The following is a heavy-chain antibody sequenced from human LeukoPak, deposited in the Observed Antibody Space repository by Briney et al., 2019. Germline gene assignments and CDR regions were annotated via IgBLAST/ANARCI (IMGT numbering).Heavy chain of an antibody. CDR3: ARDEIGCSSTSCQDWFDP. V-gene: IGHV1-18*01. CDR2: ISAYNGNT. CDR1: GYTFTSYG. Sequence: ASVKVSCKASGYTFTSYGISWVRQAPGQGLEWMGWISAYNGNTNYAQKLQGRVTMTTDTSTSTAYMELRSLRSDDTAVYYCARDEIGCSSTSCQDWFDPWGQGTLVTVSS. J-gene: IGHJ5*02. D-gene: IGHD2-2*01.